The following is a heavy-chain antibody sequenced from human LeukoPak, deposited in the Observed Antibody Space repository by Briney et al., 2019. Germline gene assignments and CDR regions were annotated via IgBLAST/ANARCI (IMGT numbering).Heavy chain of an antibody. CDR3: ARGGTTVSWFDP. CDR2: INWNGGST. CDR1: GFTFDDYA. Sequence: PGGSLRLSCATSGFTFDDYAMSWVRQAPGKGLEWVSGINWNGGSTGYADSVKGRFTISRDNAKNSLYLQMNSLRAEDTALYYCARGGTTVSWFDPWGQGTLVTVSS. D-gene: IGHD1-7*01. V-gene: IGHV3-20*04. J-gene: IGHJ5*02.